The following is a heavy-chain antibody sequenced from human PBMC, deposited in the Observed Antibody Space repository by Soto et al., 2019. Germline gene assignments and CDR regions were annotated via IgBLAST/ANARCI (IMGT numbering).Heavy chain of an antibody. Sequence: SETLSLTCTVSGGSISSGGYYWSWIRQHPGKGLEWIGYIYYSGSTYYNPSLKSRVTISVDTSKNQFSLKLSSVTAADTAVYYCARVPYYDSSGYIFDYWGQGTLVTVSS. CDR3: ARVPYYDSSGYIFDY. J-gene: IGHJ4*02. CDR1: GGSISSGGYY. V-gene: IGHV4-31*03. CDR2: IYYSGST. D-gene: IGHD3-22*01.